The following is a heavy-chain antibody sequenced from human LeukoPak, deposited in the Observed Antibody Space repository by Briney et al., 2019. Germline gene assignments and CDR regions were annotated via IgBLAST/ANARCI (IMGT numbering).Heavy chain of an antibody. J-gene: IGHJ5*02. V-gene: IGHV4-34*01. CDR3: ARLSSGLDA. CDR1: GGSFSDYY. D-gene: IGHD3-22*01. Sequence: SETLSLTCTVYGGSFSDYYWTWIRQPPGKWREWIGEINHSGRTNYNASLRSRVTISIDTSMKQFSLKLSSVTAADSAVYYCARLSSGLDAWGQGTLVTVSS. CDR2: INHSGRT.